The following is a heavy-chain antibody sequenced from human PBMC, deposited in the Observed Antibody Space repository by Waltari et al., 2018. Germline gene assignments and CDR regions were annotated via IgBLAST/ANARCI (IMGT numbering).Heavy chain of an antibody. Sequence: QVQLQESGPGLVKPSQTLSLTCTVPGGSISSGHYYWSWIRQPPGKALEWIGYIYYTGSSYYNPSLKSRVIISVDMSKSQFSLKVSSVTAADTALYYCVRSGYIYGANAFDIWGQGTMVIVSS. J-gene: IGHJ3*02. CDR1: GGSISSGHYY. CDR3: VRSGYIYGANAFDI. D-gene: IGHD5-12*01. V-gene: IGHV4-30-4*08. CDR2: IYYTGSS.